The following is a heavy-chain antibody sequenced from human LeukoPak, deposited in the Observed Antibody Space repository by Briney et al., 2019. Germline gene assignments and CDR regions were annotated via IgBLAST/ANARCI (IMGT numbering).Heavy chain of an antibody. V-gene: IGHV1-18*01. J-gene: IGHJ4*02. CDR3: ARDPLHYCSSTRCSWGVLDY. CDR1: GSTGTSYG. D-gene: IGHD2-2*01. CDR2: CSPYNDNR. Sequence: GASVKVSCKASGSTGTSYGISWVRQAPRQGLEWVGWCSPYNDNRNNAQKLQRRVTMTTHTSTSPAYMELRSLRSDDTAVYYCARDPLHYCSSTRCSWGVLDYWGQRTMVTVSS.